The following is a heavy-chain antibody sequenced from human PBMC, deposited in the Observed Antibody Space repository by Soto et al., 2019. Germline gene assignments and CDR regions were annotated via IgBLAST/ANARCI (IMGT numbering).Heavy chain of an antibody. CDR1: GFTFSSYG. D-gene: IGHD2-21*01. CDR2: IWYDGSNK. Sequence: QVQLVESGGGVVQPGRSLRLSCAASGFTFSSYGMHWVRQAPGKGLEWVAVIWYDGSNKYYADSVKGRFTISRDNSKNTLYLQMNSLRAEDTAVYYCARDSPSHVGGWELPFDYWGQGTLVTVSS. V-gene: IGHV3-33*01. J-gene: IGHJ4*02. CDR3: ARDSPSHVGGWELPFDY.